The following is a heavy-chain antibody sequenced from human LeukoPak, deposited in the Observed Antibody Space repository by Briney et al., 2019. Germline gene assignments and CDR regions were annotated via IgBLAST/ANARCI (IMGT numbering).Heavy chain of an antibody. J-gene: IGHJ3*02. CDR2: INHSGST. CDR1: GGSFSGYY. D-gene: IGHD4-11*01. V-gene: IGHV4-34*01. Sequence: SETLSLTCAVYGGSFSGYYWSWIRQPPGKGLEWIGEINHSGSTNYNPSLRSRVTISVDTSKNQFSLKLSSVTAADTAVYYCASYDYSNYPGAFDIWGQGTMVTVSS. CDR3: ASYDYSNYPGAFDI.